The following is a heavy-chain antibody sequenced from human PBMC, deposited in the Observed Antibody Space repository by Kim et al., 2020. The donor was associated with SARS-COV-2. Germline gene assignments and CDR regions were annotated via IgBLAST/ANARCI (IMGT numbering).Heavy chain of an antibody. D-gene: IGHD2-15*01. V-gene: IGHV3-23*01. CDR3: AKVSGGVGGNLGSGY. J-gene: IGHJ4*02. Sequence: ADSVKGRFTMSRDNSKNTLYLQMNSLRAEDTAVFYCAKVSGGVGGNLGSGYWGQGTLVTVAS.